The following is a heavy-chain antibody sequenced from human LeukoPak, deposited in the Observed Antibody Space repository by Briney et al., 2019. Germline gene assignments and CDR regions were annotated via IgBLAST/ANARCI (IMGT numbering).Heavy chain of an antibody. D-gene: IGHD3-10*01. CDR2: MYSSGS. CDR3: ARDSGTTGEVKFDP. CDR1: GGSISSYY. Sequence: SETLSLTCTVSGGSISSYYLSWIRQTAGKGLEWIGRMYSSGSNYNPSLESRVTMSIDTSTNQLSLKLSSVTAADTAVYYCARDSGTTGEVKFDPWGQGTLVTVSS. V-gene: IGHV4-4*07. J-gene: IGHJ5*02.